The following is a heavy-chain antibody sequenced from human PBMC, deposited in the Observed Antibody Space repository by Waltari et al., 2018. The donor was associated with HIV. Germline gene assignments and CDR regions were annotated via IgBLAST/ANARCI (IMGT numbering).Heavy chain of an antibody. D-gene: IGHD5-12*01. Sequence: QVQLIQSGAEVKKPGSSVKVSCKTSGDNSKNYAIAWVRQAPGRGLEWMGENTPLFGTPDYAQKFQGRVAISADESIHTTFLELSRLTTDDTAVYYCARAPPGKGLRLDYHQKGMDVWGQGTLVTVSS. CDR1: GDNSKNYA. CDR2: NTPLFGTP. CDR3: ARAPPGKGLRLDYHQKGMDV. J-gene: IGHJ4*02. V-gene: IGHV1-69*12.